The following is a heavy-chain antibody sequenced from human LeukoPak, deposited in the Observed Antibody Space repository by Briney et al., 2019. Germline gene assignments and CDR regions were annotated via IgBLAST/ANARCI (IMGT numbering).Heavy chain of an antibody. CDR1: GYTFTGYY. CDR3: ASSRLGYSSSHDY. J-gene: IGHJ4*02. D-gene: IGHD6-13*01. CDR2: INPNSGGT. V-gene: IGHV1-2*02. Sequence: ASVKGSCKASGYTFTGYYMHWVRQAPGQGLEWMGWINPNSGGTNYAQKFQGRVTMTRDTSISTAYMELSRLRSDDTAVYYCASSRLGYSSSHDYWGQGTLVTVSS.